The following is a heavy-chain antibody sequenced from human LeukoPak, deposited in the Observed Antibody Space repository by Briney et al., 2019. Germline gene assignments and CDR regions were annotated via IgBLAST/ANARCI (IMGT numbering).Heavy chain of an antibody. CDR3: ARGDDGAY. J-gene: IGHJ4*02. CDR1: GFTFDIYG. CDR2: ISSGSSPK. Sequence: GGSLRLSCVASGFTFDIYGMNWIRQAPGKGLEWVSHISSGSSPKYYAHSVRGRFTSSRDSAKKSLYLQMNSLRVEDTAVYYCARGDDGAYWGQGTLVTVSS. D-gene: IGHD3-16*01. V-gene: IGHV3-48*04.